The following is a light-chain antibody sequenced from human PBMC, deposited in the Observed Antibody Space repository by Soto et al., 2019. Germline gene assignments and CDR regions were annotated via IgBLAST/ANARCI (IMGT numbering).Light chain of an antibody. Sequence: QSVLTQPRSVSGSPGQSVTISCTGTSGDIGSYNHVSLYQQHPGKAPKLIIYDVSERPSGVAHRFSGSRSDNTASPTITGVQVEAEDEDYYCSYSNVSMNAWVFGAGTKLTVL. CDR3: CSYSNVSMNAWV. CDR1: SGDIGSYNH. J-gene: IGLJ3*02. V-gene: IGLV2-11*01. CDR2: DVS.